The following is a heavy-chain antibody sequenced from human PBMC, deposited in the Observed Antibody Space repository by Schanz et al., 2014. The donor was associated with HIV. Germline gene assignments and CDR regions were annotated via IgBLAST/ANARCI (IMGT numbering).Heavy chain of an antibody. J-gene: IGHJ6*02. CDR3: ARSPSYGMDV. CDR1: GFTFDDYA. V-gene: IGHV3-9*01. Sequence: VQLVESGGGVVQPGRSLRLSCAASGFTFDDYAMHWDRQAPGKGLEWVSGISWKSDSIGYADSVKGRFTISRDNAKNSLSLQMNSLRDEDTAVYYCARSPSYGMDVWGQGTTVTVSS. CDR2: ISWKSDSI.